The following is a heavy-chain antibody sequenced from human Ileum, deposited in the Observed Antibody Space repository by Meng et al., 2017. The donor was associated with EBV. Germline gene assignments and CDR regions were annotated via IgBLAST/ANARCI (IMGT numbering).Heavy chain of an antibody. CDR2: INPNSGAT. D-gene: IGHD2-2*02. CDR1: GDTFTGYY. J-gene: IGHJ2*01. V-gene: IGHV1-2*06. CDR3: ARDSRHCTSASCYSWYFDL. Sequence: QVQLVQSGAEVKKPGASVKFSCKASGDTFTGYYMHWVRQAPGQGLEWMGRINPNSGATEYAQNFQGRVTMTRDTSISTAYMELSRLRSDDTAVYYCARDSRHCTSASCYSWYFDLWGRGTLVTVST.